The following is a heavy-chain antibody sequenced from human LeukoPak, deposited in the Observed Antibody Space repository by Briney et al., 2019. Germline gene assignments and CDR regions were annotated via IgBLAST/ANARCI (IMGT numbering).Heavy chain of an antibody. J-gene: IGHJ4*02. D-gene: IGHD2-2*01. CDR2: INNNGGST. CDR3: AKPVTISSPFDY. CDR1: GFTFSSNY. Sequence: RGSLRLSCAASGFTFSSNYMSWVRQAPGKGLEWVSTINNNGGSTSYADSVKGRFTISRDNSKNTLYLQMNSLRAEDTAVYYCAKPVTISSPFDYWGQGTLVSVSS. V-gene: IGHV3-23*01.